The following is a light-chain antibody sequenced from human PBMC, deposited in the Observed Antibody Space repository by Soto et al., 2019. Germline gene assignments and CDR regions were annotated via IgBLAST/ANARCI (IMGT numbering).Light chain of an antibody. CDR3: QSYDSSRSVWV. J-gene: IGLJ3*02. CDR1: SSNIGAGYD. Sequence: QSVLTQPPSVSGAPGQRVTISCTGSSSNIGAGYDVHWYQQLPGTAPKLLIYGNSNRPSGVPDRFSGSKSGTSASLAITGLQAEDEAEYYCQSYDSSRSVWVFGGGTKLTVL. V-gene: IGLV1-40*01. CDR2: GNS.